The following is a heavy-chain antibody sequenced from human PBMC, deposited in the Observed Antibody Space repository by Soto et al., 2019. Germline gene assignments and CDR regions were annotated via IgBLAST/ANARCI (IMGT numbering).Heavy chain of an antibody. V-gene: IGHV1-18*01. D-gene: IGHD3-22*01. CDR3: ARDVLYDSSGNYYLSAFDI. CDR2: ISGYNGDT. J-gene: IGHJ3*02. Sequence: QVQLVQSGAEVKKPGASVKVSCKASGYTFTSYGLSWVRQAPGQGLEWLGWISGYNGDTNYAQQFRARGTMTTDTSTSTAYMELRSLRSDDTAVYYCARDVLYDSSGNYYLSAFDIWGQGTMVTVSS. CDR1: GYTFTSYG.